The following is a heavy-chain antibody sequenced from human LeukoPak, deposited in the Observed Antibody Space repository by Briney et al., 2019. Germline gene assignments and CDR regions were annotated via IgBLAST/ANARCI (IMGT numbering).Heavy chain of an antibody. CDR2: MSSSSSYI. D-gene: IGHD2-8*01. CDR3: ARESQYGVYDY. J-gene: IGHJ4*02. Sequence: PVGSLRLSCAASGFTFSSYSMNWVRQAPGKGLEWVSSMSSSSSYISYADSVKGRFTISRDNAKNSLYLQMNSLRAEDTAVYYCARESQYGVYDYWGQGTLVTVSS. CDR1: GFTFSSYS. V-gene: IGHV3-21*01.